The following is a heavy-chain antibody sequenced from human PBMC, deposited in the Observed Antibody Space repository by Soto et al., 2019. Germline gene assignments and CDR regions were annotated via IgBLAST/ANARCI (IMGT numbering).Heavy chain of an antibody. D-gene: IGHD6-13*01. CDR3: ASGLGIAEPREVVGGMDV. Sequence: ASVKVSCKASGYTFTSYGISWVRQAPGQGLEWMGWISAYNGNTNYAQKLQGRVTMTTDTSTGTAYMELRSLRSDDTAVYYCASGLGIAEPREVVGGMDVWGQGTTVTVSS. CDR1: GYTFTSYG. CDR2: ISAYNGNT. V-gene: IGHV1-18*01. J-gene: IGHJ6*02.